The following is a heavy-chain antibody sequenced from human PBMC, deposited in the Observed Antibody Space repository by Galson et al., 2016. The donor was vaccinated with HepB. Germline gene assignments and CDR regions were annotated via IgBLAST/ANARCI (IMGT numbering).Heavy chain of an antibody. CDR2: VFHSGLT. CDR1: GASISRNAW. CDR3: ASYFVQSWVGSDAFDT. Sequence: ETLSLTCAVSGASISRNAWWSWVRQPPGKRLEWIGEVFHSGLTYYNPSLKRRVTMSVDESKNLFSLKLMSVTAADTAVYYCASYFVQSWVGSDAFDTWGQGTLVTVSS. J-gene: IGHJ3*02. D-gene: IGHD3-10*01. V-gene: IGHV4-4*02.